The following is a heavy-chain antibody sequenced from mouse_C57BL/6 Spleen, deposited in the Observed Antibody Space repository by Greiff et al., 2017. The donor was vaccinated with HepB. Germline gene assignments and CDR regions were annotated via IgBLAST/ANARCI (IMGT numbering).Heavy chain of an antibody. J-gene: IGHJ4*01. V-gene: IGHV3-6*01. CDR3: ARGQRGAMDY. Sequence: EVKLQESGPGLVKPSQSLSLTCSVTGYSITSGYYWNWIRQFPGNKLEWMGYISYDGSNNYNPSLKNRISITRDPSKNQFFLKLNSVTTEDTATYYCARGQRGAMDYWGQGTSVTVSS. CDR1: GYSITSGYY. CDR2: ISYDGSN.